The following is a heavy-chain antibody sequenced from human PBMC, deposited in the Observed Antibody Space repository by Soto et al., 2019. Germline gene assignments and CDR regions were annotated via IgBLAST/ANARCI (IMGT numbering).Heavy chain of an antibody. Sequence: QVPLVQSGAEVKKHGASVKVSCKASGYTFTSYDINWVRQATGQGLEWMGWMNPNSGNTGYAQKFQGRVTMTRNTSIRTAYMELSSLRSEDTAVYYCARYPDYGDLGNYWGQGTLVTVSS. CDR3: ARYPDYGDLGNY. V-gene: IGHV1-8*01. J-gene: IGHJ4*02. CDR1: GYTFTSYD. D-gene: IGHD4-17*01. CDR2: MNPNSGNT.